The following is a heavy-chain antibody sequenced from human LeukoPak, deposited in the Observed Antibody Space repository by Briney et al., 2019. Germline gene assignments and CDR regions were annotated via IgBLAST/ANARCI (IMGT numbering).Heavy chain of an antibody. D-gene: IGHD5-12*01. CDR1: GFTLRSYD. J-gene: IGHJ4*02. V-gene: IGHV3-23*01. Sequence: GGTLRLSGAASGFTLRSYDMSWVRQAPGKGLEWAAATSGSGVNSYYADSVRGRFTISRDNSQNTLYLQMDSLRAEDTALYYCAKEYSGYDFDYWGQGTLVTVSS. CDR3: AKEYSGYDFDY. CDR2: TSGSGVNS.